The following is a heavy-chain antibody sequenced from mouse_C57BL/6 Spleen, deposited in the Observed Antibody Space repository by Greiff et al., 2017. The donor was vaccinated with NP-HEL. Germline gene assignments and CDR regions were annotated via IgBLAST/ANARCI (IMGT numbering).Heavy chain of an antibody. J-gene: IGHJ4*01. CDR3: ARWGNSYYYAMDY. V-gene: IGHV1-50*01. CDR2: IDPSDSYT. D-gene: IGHD2-1*01. Sequence: QVQLQQPGAELVKPGASVKLSCKASGYTFTSYWMQWVKQRPGQGLEWIGEIDPSDSYTNYNQKFKGKATLTVDTSSSTAYMQLSSLTSEDSAVYYCARWGNSYYYAMDYWGQGTSVTVSS. CDR1: GYTFTSYW.